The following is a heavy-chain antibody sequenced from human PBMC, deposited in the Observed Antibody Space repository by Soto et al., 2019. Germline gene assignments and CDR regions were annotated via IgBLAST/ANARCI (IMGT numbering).Heavy chain of an antibody. Sequence: SETLSLTCTVSGGSISSGDNNWSWIRQPPGKALEWIGSIFYSGNTYYNPSLKSRVTMSADTSKNRFSLKLSAVTAADTAVYYCARLPGYCSGTSCDYFDYWGQGTLVTVSS. V-gene: IGHV4-30-4*01. CDR1: GGSISSGDNN. D-gene: IGHD2-2*01. CDR2: IFYSGNT. J-gene: IGHJ4*02. CDR3: ARLPGYCSGTSCDYFDY.